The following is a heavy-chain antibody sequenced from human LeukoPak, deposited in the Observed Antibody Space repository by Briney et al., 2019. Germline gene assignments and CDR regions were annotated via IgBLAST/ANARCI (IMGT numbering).Heavy chain of an antibody. V-gene: IGHV4-34*01. CDR1: GGSFSGYY. J-gene: IGHJ4*02. D-gene: IGHD1-26*01. CDR3: ARGRLRVGATRPFDY. CDR2: INHSGST. Sequence: PSETLSLTCAVYGGSFSGYYWSWIRQPPGKGLEWIGEINHSGSTNYNPSFKSRVTISVDTSKNQFSLKLSSVTAADTAVYYCARGRLRVGATRPFDYWGQGTLVTVSS.